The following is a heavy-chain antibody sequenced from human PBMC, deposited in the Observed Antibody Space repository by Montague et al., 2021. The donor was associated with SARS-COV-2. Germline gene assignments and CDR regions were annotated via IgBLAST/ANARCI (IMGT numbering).Heavy chain of an antibody. CDR3: AKDARKWELLPSYWYFDL. Sequence: SLRLSCAASGFIFDDYAMHWVRQAPGKGLEGVSGITWNSGRIAYADSVKGRFTVSRDNAKNSLYLQMNSLRAEDTALYYCAKDARKWELLPSYWYFDLWGRGTLVTVSS. J-gene: IGHJ2*01. CDR1: GFIFDDYA. D-gene: IGHD1-26*01. CDR2: ITWNSGRI. V-gene: IGHV3-9*01.